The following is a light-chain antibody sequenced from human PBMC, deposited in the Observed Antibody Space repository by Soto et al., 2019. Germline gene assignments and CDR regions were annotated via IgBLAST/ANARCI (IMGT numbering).Light chain of an antibody. J-gene: IGKJ4*01. Sequence: EIVLTQSPATLALSPGERASLSSSAGESVRRYLAWYQQQPGQAPRLLIYDASTTSTGIPARCSGTGSGTDFSLTISSLEPEDFAVCYCRRRSGWPPLTFGGGTKVDIK. CDR1: ESVRRY. V-gene: IGKV3-11*01. CDR3: RRRSGWPPLT. CDR2: DAS.